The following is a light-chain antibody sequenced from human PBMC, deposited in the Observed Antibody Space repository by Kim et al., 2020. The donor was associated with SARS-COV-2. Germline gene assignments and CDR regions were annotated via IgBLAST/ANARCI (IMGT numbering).Light chain of an antibody. J-gene: IGKJ2*01. V-gene: IGKV3-20*01. CDR1: QSVSSAS. Sequence: LSPGAGSTRSWRASQSVSSASLGLDRQKPARAPRLLTYGATTRATGNPDGLRGSGSGTDFTPNICRLEPKDFAVYYCMQYGTAHYTFGQGTKLE. CDR3: MQYGTAHYT. CDR2: GAT.